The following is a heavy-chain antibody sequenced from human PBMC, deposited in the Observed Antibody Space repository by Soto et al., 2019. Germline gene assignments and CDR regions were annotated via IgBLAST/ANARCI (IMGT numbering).Heavy chain of an antibody. Sequence: GESLKISCKGSGYSFTTYWIGWVRQMPGKGLEGMVIIYPGDSDTRYSPSFQGQVTISADKSISTAYLQWSSLKASDTAMYYCARVYSSDAFDIWGQGTMVTVSS. CDR3: ARVYSSDAFDI. CDR1: GYSFTTYW. V-gene: IGHV5-51*01. J-gene: IGHJ3*02. D-gene: IGHD5-18*01. CDR2: IYPGDSDT.